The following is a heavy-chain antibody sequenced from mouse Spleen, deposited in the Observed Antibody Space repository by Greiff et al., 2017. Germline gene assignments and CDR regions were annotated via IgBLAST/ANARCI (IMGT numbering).Heavy chain of an antibody. J-gene: IGHJ3*01. CDR1: GYTFTDYE. CDR2: IDPETGGT. Sequence: VKVVESGAELVRPGASVTLSCKASGYTFTDYEMHWVKQTPVHGLEWIGAIDPETGGTAYNQKFKGKAILTADKSSSTAYMELRSLTSEDSAVYYCTEVYDYDGGVAYWGQGTLVTVSA. D-gene: IGHD2-4*01. CDR3: TEVYDYDGGVAY. V-gene: IGHV1-15*01.